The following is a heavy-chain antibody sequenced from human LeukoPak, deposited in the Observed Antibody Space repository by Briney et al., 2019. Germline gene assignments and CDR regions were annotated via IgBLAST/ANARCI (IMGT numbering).Heavy chain of an antibody. V-gene: IGHV1-8*01. CDR2: MNPNSGNT. CDR3: ARKGPANYYYYYMDV. D-gene: IGHD2-2*01. CDR1: GYTFTSYD. J-gene: IGHJ6*03. Sequence: ASVKVSCKASGYTFTSYDINWVRQATGQGLEWMGWMNPNSGNTGYAQKFQGRVTMTRNTSISTAYMELSSLRSKDTAVYFCARKGPANYYYYYMDVWGKGTTVTVSS.